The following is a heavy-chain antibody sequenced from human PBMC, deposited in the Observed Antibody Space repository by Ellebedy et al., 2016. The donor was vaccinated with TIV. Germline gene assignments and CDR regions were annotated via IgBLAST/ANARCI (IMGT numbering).Heavy chain of an antibody. CDR2: ISAYNGNT. J-gene: IGHJ4*02. Sequence: ASVKVSCKASGYTFTSYGISWVRQAPGQGLEWMGWISAYNGNTNYAQKLQGRVTMTTDTSTSTAYMELRSLRSDDTAVYYCARGEIVVVPAASSAVFDYWGQGTLVTVSS. CDR1: GYTFTSYG. V-gene: IGHV1-18*04. CDR3: ARGEIVVVPAASSAVFDY. D-gene: IGHD2-2*01.